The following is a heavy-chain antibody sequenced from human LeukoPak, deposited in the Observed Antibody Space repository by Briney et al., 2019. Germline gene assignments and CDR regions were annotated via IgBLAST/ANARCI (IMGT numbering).Heavy chain of an antibody. CDR3: ARELGATTDY. V-gene: IGHV1-18*04. D-gene: IGHD1-26*01. Sequence: ASVKVSCKASGYTFTSYYTHWVRQAPGQGLEWMGWISAYNGNTNYAQKLQGRVTMTTDTSTSTAYMELRSLRSDDTAVYYCARELGATTDYWGQGTLVTVSS. CDR2: ISAYNGNT. J-gene: IGHJ4*02. CDR1: GYTFTSYY.